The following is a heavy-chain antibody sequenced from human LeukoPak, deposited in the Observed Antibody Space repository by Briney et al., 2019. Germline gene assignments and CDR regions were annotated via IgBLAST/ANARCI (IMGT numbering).Heavy chain of an antibody. D-gene: IGHD3-3*01. CDR1: GYSISSGYY. CDR3: ARGLRYHDFWTP. V-gene: IGHV4-38-2*01. CDR2: IYHSGST. Sequence: SETLSLTCAVSGYSISSGYYWGWIRQPPGKGLEWIGSIYHSGSTYYNPSLKSRVTISVDTSKNQFSLKLSSVTAADTAVYYCARGLRYHDFWTPWGQGTLVTVSS. J-gene: IGHJ5*02.